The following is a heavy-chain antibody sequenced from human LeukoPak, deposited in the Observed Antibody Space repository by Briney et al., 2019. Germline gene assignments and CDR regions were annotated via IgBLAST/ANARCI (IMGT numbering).Heavy chain of an antibody. J-gene: IGHJ6*03. Sequence: GGSLRLSCAASGFTFSHYGIHWIRQAPGKGLEWVANINQDGSEKYYVDSVKGRFTISRDNAKNSLYLQMNSLRAEDTAVYYCASRIWVGSTFHYYYYMDVWGKGTTVTVSS. D-gene: IGHD2/OR15-2a*01. CDR1: GFTFSHYG. CDR2: INQDGSEK. V-gene: IGHV3-7*01. CDR3: ASRIWVGSTFHYYYYMDV.